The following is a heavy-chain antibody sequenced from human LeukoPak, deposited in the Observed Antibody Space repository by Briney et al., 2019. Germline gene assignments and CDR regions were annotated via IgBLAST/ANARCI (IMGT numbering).Heavy chain of an antibody. CDR2: LRGDGET. CDR3: AKASWVLTADAVL. Sequence: GGSLRLSCAASGFIFSNYAMSWVRQAPAGGLEWVSSLRGDGETFYADSVKGRFTLSRDESRNTVYLHLNNLRVEDTAVYYCAKASWVLTADAVLRGQGTLVTVSS. J-gene: IGHJ4*02. CDR1: GFIFSNYA. V-gene: IGHV3-23*01. D-gene: IGHD3-9*01.